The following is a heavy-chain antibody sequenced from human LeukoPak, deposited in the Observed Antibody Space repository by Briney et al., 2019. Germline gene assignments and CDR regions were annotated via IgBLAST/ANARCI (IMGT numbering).Heavy chain of an antibody. Sequence: ASVKVSCKASGYTFTGYYIHWVRQAPGQGLEWMGWINPNSGGTKYSQKFQGRVTMTRDTSNSTAYMELSRLRSDDTAVYYCASASVDTTLVLFHWGQGTQVTVSS. D-gene: IGHD5-18*01. J-gene: IGHJ4*02. CDR1: GYTFTGYY. V-gene: IGHV1-2*02. CDR3: ASASVDTTLVLFH. CDR2: INPNSGGT.